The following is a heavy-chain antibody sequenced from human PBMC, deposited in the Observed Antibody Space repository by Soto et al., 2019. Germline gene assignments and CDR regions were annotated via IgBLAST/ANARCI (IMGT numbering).Heavy chain of an antibody. J-gene: IGHJ5*02. CDR1: GYTFTTFW. V-gene: IGHV5-10-1*01. CDR3: ARIYCTTTTCDSWFDP. D-gene: IGHD2-2*01. Sequence: GESLKISCTGFGYTFTTFWISWVRQMPGKGLEWMGRIDPGDTYATYSPAFQGHVTISADKATSTAYLQWSSLKASDTAMYFCARIYCTTTTCDSWFDPWDRGTMVA. CDR2: IDPGDTYA.